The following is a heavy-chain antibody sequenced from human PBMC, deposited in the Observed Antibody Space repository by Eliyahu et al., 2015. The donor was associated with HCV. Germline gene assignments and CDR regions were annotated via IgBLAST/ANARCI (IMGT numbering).Heavy chain of an antibody. Sequence: QVQLQQWGAGLLKPSATLSLTXAVYGVSFSGSYWSWFXQPPGKGLEWIGEINRSGDTNYNPSLKSRVTMSVDTSKNQFSLKLTSVTAADTAVYYCARGHYTSGSENYFDPWGQGALVTVSS. J-gene: IGHJ5*02. V-gene: IGHV4-34*01. CDR1: GVSFSGSY. CDR3: ARGHYTSGSENYFDP. CDR2: INRSGDT. D-gene: IGHD1-7*01.